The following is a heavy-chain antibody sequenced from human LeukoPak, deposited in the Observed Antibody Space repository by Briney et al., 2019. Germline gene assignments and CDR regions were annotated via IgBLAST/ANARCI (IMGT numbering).Heavy chain of an antibody. Sequence: ASVKVSCKASGGTFSSYAISWVRQAPGQGLEWMGGIIPIFGTANYAQKFQGRVTITTDESTSTAYMELSSLRSEDTAVYYCAKAHTYVDIVATIGWFDYWGQGTLVTVSS. V-gene: IGHV1-69*05. J-gene: IGHJ4*02. D-gene: IGHD5-12*01. CDR2: IIPIFGTA. CDR3: AKAHTYVDIVATIGWFDY. CDR1: GGTFSSYA.